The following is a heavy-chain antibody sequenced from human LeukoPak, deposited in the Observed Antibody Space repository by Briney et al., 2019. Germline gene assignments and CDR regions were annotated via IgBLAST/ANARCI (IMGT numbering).Heavy chain of an antibody. D-gene: IGHD2-21*02. CDR1: GYSFTSYF. V-gene: IGHV1-46*01. Sequence: ASVKVSCKASGYSFTSYFIHWVRQAPGQGLEWMGIITPNGGSTGYAQKFQGRVSMSRDTSTSTVYMELGSLRSEDTAVYYCVREGGGDRGRAFDMWGQGTMVTVSS. CDR2: ITPNGGST. CDR3: VREGGGDRGRAFDM. J-gene: IGHJ3*02.